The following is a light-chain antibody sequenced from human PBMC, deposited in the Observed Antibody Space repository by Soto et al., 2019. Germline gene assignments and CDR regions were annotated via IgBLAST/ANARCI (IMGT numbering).Light chain of an antibody. CDR3: QTWGSGIHYV. CDR2: LTSDGSH. CDR1: SGHSSYA. J-gene: IGLJ1*01. V-gene: IGLV4-69*01. Sequence: QLVLTQSPSASASLGASVKLTCTLSSGHSSYAIAWHQQQPEKGPRYLMKLTSDGSHSKGDGIPDRFSGSSSGAERYLTISSLQSEDEADYFCQTWGSGIHYVFGTGTKLPVL.